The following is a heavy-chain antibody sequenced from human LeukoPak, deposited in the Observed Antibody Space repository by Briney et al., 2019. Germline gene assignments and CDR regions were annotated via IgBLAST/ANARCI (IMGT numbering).Heavy chain of an antibody. D-gene: IGHD6-19*01. CDR2: ISSSSSYI. J-gene: IGHJ5*02. CDR1: GFTFSSYS. CDR3: ARDQSASGWLSYNWFDP. V-gene: IGHV3-21*01. Sequence: GGSLRLSCAASGFTFSSYSMNWVRQAPGKGLEWVSSISSSSSYIYYADSEKGRFTISRDNAKNSLYLQMNSLRAEDTAVYYCARDQSASGWLSYNWFDPWGQGTLVTVSS.